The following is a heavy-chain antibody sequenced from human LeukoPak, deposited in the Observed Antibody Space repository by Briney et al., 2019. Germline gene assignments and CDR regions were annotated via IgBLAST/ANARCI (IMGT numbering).Heavy chain of an antibody. CDR1: GGSISSSNW. CDR3: ARDGDYGDYAPAPADAFDI. D-gene: IGHD4-17*01. Sequence: SGTLSLTCAVSGGSISSSNWWSWVRQPPGKGLEWIGEIYHSGSTNYNPSLKSRVTISVDKSKNQFSLKLSSVTVADTAVYYCARDGDYGDYAPAPADAFDIWGQGTMVTVSS. CDR2: IYHSGST. V-gene: IGHV4-4*02. J-gene: IGHJ3*02.